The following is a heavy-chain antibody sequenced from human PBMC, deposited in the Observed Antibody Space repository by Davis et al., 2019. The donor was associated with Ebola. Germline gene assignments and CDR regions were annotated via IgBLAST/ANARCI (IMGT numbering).Heavy chain of an antibody. CDR3: AGKNTAVIEY. J-gene: IGHJ4*02. Sequence: GESLKISCAASGVTFSSYAMSWIRQAPGKGLEWVSYISSSGSTIYYADSVKGRFTISRDNAKNSLYLQMNSLRAEDTAVYYCAGKNTAVIEYWGQGTLVTVSS. CDR2: ISSSGSTI. D-gene: IGHD5-18*01. V-gene: IGHV3-48*04. CDR1: GVTFSSYA.